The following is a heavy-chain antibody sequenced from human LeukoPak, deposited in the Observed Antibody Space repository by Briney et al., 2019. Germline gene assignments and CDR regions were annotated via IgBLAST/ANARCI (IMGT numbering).Heavy chain of an antibody. CDR3: ARGVRIAVADY. CDR2: ISDRSTYI. Sequence: PGGSLRLSCAASGFAFSSYDMNWVRQAQGKGLEWVSSISDRSTYIYYADSLKGRFTISRDNAKNSLYLQINSLRVEDTAVYYCARGVRIAVADYWGQGTLVTVSS. J-gene: IGHJ4*02. CDR1: GFAFSSYD. V-gene: IGHV3-21*01. D-gene: IGHD6-13*01.